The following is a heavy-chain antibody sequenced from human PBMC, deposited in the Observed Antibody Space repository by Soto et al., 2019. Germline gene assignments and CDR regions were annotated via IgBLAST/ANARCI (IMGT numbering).Heavy chain of an antibody. CDR2: ISYDGSNK. V-gene: IGHV3-30-3*01. D-gene: IGHD6-6*01. J-gene: IGHJ5*02. CDR1: GFTFSSYA. CDR3: ARSRISSSSEWFDP. Sequence: GGSLRLSCAASGFTFSSYAMHWVRQAPGKGLEWVAVISYDGSNKYYADSVKGRFTISRDNSKNTLYLQMNSLRAEDTAVYYCARSRISSSSEWFDPWGQGTLVTVSS.